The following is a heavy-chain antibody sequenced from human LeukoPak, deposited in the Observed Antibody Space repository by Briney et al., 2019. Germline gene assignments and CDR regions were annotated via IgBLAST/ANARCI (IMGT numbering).Heavy chain of an antibody. J-gene: IGHJ6*02. V-gene: IGHV4-4*07. D-gene: IGHD4-17*01. CDR1: GGSISSYY. CDR3: ARISRSYGTYYYYGMDV. Sequence: PSETLSLTCTVSGGSISSYYWSWIRQPAGKGLESIGRIYTSGSTNYNPSLKSRVTMSVDTSKNQFSLKLSSVTAADTAVYYCARISRSYGTYYYYGMDVWGQGTTVTVSS. CDR2: IYTSGST.